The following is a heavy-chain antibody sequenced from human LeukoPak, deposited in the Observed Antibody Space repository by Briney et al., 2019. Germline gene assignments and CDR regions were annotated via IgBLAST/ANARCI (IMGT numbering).Heavy chain of an antibody. V-gene: IGHV3-53*01. CDR1: GFTVSSNY. J-gene: IGHJ4*02. Sequence: GGSLRLSCAASGFTVSSNYMSWVRQAPGKGLEWVSVIYSGGSTYYADSVKGRFTISRDNSKSTLYIQMNSLRAEDTAVYYCARAEWGIVVVVAATLGYWGQGTLVTVSS. CDR2: IYSGGST. D-gene: IGHD2-15*01. CDR3: ARAEWGIVVVVAATLGY.